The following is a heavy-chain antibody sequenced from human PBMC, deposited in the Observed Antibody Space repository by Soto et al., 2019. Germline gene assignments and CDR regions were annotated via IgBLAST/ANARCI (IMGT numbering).Heavy chain of an antibody. CDR2: ISYDGSNK. D-gene: IGHD6-6*01. J-gene: IGHJ3*02. V-gene: IGHV3-30*03. Sequence: GGSLRLSCAASGFTFSSYGMHWVRQAPGKGLEGVAVISYDGSNKYYADSVKGRFTISRDNAKNTLFLQMNSLRAEDTAVYFCARDLPEYSRSSAAFDIWGQGTIVTVSS. CDR3: ARDLPEYSRSSAAFDI. CDR1: GFTFSSYG.